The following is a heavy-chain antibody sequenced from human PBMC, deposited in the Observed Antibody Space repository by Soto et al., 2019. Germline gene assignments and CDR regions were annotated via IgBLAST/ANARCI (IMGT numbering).Heavy chain of an antibody. CDR2: INPSGGST. CDR1: GYTFTSYY. Sequence: GASVKVSCKASGYTFTSYYMHWVRQAPGQGLEWMGIINPSGGSTSYAQKFQGRVTMTRDTSTSTVYMELSSLRSEDTAVYYCARDGQTRHYYDSSGYYYYYPNWFDPWGQGTLVTVSS. CDR3: ARDGQTRHYYDSSGYYYYYPNWFDP. D-gene: IGHD3-22*01. V-gene: IGHV1-46*01. J-gene: IGHJ5*02.